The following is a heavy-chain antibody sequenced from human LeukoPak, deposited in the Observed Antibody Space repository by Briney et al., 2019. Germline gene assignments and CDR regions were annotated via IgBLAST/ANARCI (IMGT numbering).Heavy chain of an antibody. CDR3: ARDAPDYDILTGYYIPPIDY. V-gene: IGHV3-21*01. D-gene: IGHD3-9*01. Sequence: GGSLRLSCAASGFTFSTYSMSWVRQAPGKGLEWVSSISNSSSYIYYADSVKGRFTISRDNAKNSLFLQMNSLRAEDTAVYYCARDAPDYDILTGYYIPPIDYWGQGTLVTVSS. CDR2: ISNSSSYI. CDR1: GFTFSTYS. J-gene: IGHJ4*02.